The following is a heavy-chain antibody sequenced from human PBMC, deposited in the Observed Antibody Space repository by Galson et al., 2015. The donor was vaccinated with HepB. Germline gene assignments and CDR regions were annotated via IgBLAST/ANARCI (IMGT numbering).Heavy chain of an antibody. CDR2: IKSKTDGGTT. J-gene: IGHJ6*03. D-gene: IGHD2-2*01. CDR3: TTNSRYQLLYDYYYYMDV. CDR1: GFTFSNAW. V-gene: IGHV3-15*07. Sequence: ASGFTFSNAWMNWVRQAPGKGLEWVGRIKSKTDGGTTDYAAPVKGRFTISRDDSKNTLYLQMNSLKTEDTAVYYCTTNSRYQLLYDYYYYMDVWGKGTTVTVSS.